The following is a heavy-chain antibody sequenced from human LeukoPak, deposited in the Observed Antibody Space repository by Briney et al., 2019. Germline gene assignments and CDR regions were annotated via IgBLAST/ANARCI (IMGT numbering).Heavy chain of an antibody. CDR2: ISHSGST. D-gene: IGHD3-10*01. CDR3: ALVVDYSGSGTYLVDY. Sequence: SETLSLTCAVYGGSFNVYHWRWIRQPPGKGLEWIGGISHSGSTNYNPSLMSRVTVSADTSKKQFSLNLSSVTAADTAVYYCALVVDYSGSGTYLVDYWGQGTLVTVSS. J-gene: IGHJ4*02. CDR1: GGSFNVYH. V-gene: IGHV4-34*01.